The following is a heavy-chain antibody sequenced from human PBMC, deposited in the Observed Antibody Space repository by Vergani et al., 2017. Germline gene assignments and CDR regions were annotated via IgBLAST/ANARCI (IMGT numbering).Heavy chain of an antibody. Sequence: QLQLQESGSGLVKPSQTLSLTCAVSGGSISSGGYSWSWIRQPPGKGLEWIGYIYHSGSTYYNPSLTSRVTISVDTSRNQISLKLTSVTATDTAIYFCARGNPYVDFDMWGQGTMITVSS. J-gene: IGHJ3*02. CDR2: IYHSGST. V-gene: IGHV4-30-2*01. D-gene: IGHD3-16*01. CDR3: ARGNPYVDFDM. CDR1: GGSISSGGYS.